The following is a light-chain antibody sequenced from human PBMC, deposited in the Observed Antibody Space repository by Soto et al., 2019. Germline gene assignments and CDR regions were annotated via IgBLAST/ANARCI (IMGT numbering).Light chain of an antibody. J-gene: IGKJ5*01. CDR3: QQYNNWPPIT. V-gene: IGKV3D-15*01. CDR2: GAS. CDR1: QSVSSK. Sequence: EIVMTQSPATLSVSPLERATLSFMASQSVSSKSAWYQQKPGLAPRLLIYGASTRATGIPARFSGSGSGTEFTLTISSLQSEDFAVYYCQQYNNWPPITFGQGTRLEIK.